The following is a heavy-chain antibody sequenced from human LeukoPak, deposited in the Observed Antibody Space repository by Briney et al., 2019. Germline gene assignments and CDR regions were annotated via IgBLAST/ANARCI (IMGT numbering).Heavy chain of an antibody. D-gene: IGHD2-21*02. CDR1: GFTLSSYA. CDR3: AKEVSGVVTS. V-gene: IGHV3-23*01. J-gene: IGHJ4*02. Sequence: HSGGSLRLSCAASGFTLSSYAMSWVRQAPGKGLEWVSATSGSGGSTYFADSVKGRFTISRDNSKNTLYLQMNSLRAEDTAVYYCAKEVSGVVTSWGQGTLVTVSS. CDR2: TSGSGGST.